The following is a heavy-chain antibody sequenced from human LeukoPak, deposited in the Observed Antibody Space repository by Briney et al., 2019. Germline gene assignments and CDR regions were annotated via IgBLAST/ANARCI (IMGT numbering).Heavy chain of an antibody. CDR2: IHYSGST. CDR1: GYSISSAFY. J-gene: IGHJ4*02. Sequence: SETLSLTCAVSGYSISSAFYWGWIRQSPGKGLEWIGTIHYSGSTSYNPSLKSRVTISVDTSKNQFSLKLRSVTAADTAVYYCARDGYSGNDGLWGQGTLVTVSS. V-gene: IGHV4-38-2*02. D-gene: IGHD5-12*01. CDR3: ARDGYSGNDGL.